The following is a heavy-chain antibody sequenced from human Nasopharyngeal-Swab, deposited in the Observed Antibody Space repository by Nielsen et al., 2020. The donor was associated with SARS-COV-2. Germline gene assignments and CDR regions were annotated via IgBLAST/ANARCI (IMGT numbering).Heavy chain of an antibody. Sequence: ASVKVSCKASGYTFTRDDINWVRQATGQGLEWMGWMNPNSGNTGYAQKFQGRVTMTRNTSISTAYMELSSLRSEDTAVYYCARGFIVATIFHYYYYMDVWGKGTTVTVSS. CDR2: MNPNSGNT. V-gene: IGHV1-8*01. CDR3: ARGFIVATIFHYYYYMDV. CDR1: GYTFTRDD. D-gene: IGHD5-12*01. J-gene: IGHJ6*03.